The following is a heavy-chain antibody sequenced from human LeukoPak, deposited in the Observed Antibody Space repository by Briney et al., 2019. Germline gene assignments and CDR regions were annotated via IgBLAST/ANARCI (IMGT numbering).Heavy chain of an antibody. J-gene: IGHJ4*02. CDR3: ARGGCTNGVCSVDY. D-gene: IGHD2-8*01. CDR1: GYTFTSYD. Sequence: ASVKVSCKASGYTFTSYDINWVRQATGQGLEWMGWMNPNSGNTGYAQKFQGRVTITRNTSISTAYMELSSLRSEDTAVYYCARGGCTNGVCSVDYWGQGTLVTVSS. CDR2: MNPNSGNT. V-gene: IGHV1-8*03.